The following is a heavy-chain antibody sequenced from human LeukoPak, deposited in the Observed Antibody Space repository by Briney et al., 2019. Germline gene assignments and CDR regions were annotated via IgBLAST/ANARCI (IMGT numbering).Heavy chain of an antibody. CDR2: ISSSSSYT. CDR3: ARLDSDAPVPVY. CDR1: GFTFSDYY. Sequence: PGGSLRLSCAASGFTFSDYYMSWVRQAPGKGLEWVSYISSSSSYTNYADSVKGRFTISRDNAKNSLYLQMNSLRAEDTAVYYCARLDSDAPVPVYWGQGTLVTVSS. J-gene: IGHJ4*02. V-gene: IGHV3-11*03. D-gene: IGHD5-18*01.